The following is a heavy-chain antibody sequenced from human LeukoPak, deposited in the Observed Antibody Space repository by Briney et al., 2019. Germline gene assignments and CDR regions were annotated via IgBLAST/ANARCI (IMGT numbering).Heavy chain of an antibody. CDR2: IYYSGST. CDR1: GYSMSSGYY. CDR3: ARGVGGPDY. V-gene: IGHV4-61*01. D-gene: IGHD3-10*01. Sequence: SETLSLTCTVSGYSMSSGYYWGWIRQPPGKGLEWIGYIYYSGSTNYNPSLKSRVTISVDTSKNQFSLKLSSVTAADTAVYYCARGVGGPDYWSQGTLVTVSS. J-gene: IGHJ4*02.